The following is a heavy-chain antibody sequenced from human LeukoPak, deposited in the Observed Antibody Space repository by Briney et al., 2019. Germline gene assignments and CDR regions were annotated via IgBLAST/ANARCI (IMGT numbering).Heavy chain of an antibody. V-gene: IGHV3-48*03. CDR2: ISSSGSTI. CDR1: GFTFSRYE. Sequence: GGSLRLSCAASGFTFSRYEMNWVRQAPGKGLEWVSYISSSGSTIYYADSVKGRFTISRDNAKNTLYLQLSSLRAENTALYYCAEALGYCSGTTCYFAFDIWGQGTMVTVSS. J-gene: IGHJ3*02. D-gene: IGHD2-2*01. CDR3: AEALGYCSGTTCYFAFDI.